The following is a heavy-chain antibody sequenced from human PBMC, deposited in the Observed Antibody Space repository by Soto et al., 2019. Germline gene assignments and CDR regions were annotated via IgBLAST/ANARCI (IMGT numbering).Heavy chain of an antibody. V-gene: IGHV3-23*01. Sequence: GGSLRLSCAASGFTFSSYAMSWVRQAPGKGLEWVSAISGSGGSTYYADSVKGRFTISRDNSKNTLYLQMNSLRAEDTAVYYCAKDRANHYDILTGYYNDAFDIWGQGTMVTVSS. D-gene: IGHD3-9*01. J-gene: IGHJ3*02. CDR2: ISGSGGST. CDR3: AKDRANHYDILTGYYNDAFDI. CDR1: GFTFSSYA.